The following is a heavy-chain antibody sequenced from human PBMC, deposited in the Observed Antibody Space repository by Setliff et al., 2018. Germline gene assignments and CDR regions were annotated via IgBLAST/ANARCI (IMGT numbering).Heavy chain of an antibody. J-gene: IGHJ4*02. CDR2: IYYSGSS. CDR1: GDSISSGDYY. D-gene: IGHD3-16*02. V-gene: IGHV4-30-4*08. Sequence: PSETLSLTCTVSGDSISSGDYYWSWIRQPPGKGLEWITYIYYSGSSYYNPSLQGRVTISVDTSKNQFSLKLSSVTAADTAVYYCARYRFGKDFDYWGQGTLVTVSS. CDR3: ARYRFGKDFDY.